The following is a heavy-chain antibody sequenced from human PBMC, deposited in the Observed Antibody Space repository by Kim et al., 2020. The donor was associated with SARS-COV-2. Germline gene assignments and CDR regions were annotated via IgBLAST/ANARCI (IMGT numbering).Heavy chain of an antibody. V-gene: IGHV4-39*01. Sequence: SETLSLTCTVSGGSISSSSYYWGWIRQPPGKGLEWIGSIYYSGSTYYNPSLKSRVTISVDTSKNQFSLKLSSVTAADTAVYYCARHNALVSRSSYRYGMDVWGQGTTVTVSS. J-gene: IGHJ6*02. CDR3: ARHNALVSRSSYRYGMDV. D-gene: IGHD1-20*01. CDR1: GGSISSSSYY. CDR2: IYYSGST.